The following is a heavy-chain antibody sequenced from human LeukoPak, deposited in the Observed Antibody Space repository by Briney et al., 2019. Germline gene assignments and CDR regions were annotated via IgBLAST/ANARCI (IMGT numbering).Heavy chain of an antibody. J-gene: IGHJ2*01. CDR1: GGSFSGYY. Sequence: SENLSLNCAVYGGSFSGYYWSWLRQPPGKGLEWIGEINHSGSTNYNPSLKSRVTISVDTSKNQFSLKLSSVTAADTAVYYCARREASSGPYWWYFDLWGRGTLVTVSS. V-gene: IGHV4-34*01. D-gene: IGHD6-19*01. CDR2: INHSGST. CDR3: ARREASSGPYWWYFDL.